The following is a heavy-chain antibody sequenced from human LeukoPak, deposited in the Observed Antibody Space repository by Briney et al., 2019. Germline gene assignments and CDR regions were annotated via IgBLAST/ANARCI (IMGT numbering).Heavy chain of an antibody. V-gene: IGHV1-18*01. CDR1: GCTFSSYA. CDR2: ISTYNGKT. CDR3: ARAPRHRLLWFGEETYYYYIDV. D-gene: IGHD3-10*01. J-gene: IGHJ6*03. Sequence: ASVKVSCKASGCTFSSYAISWVRRAPGQGLEWMGWISTYNGKTYYAQKLQGRVTMTTDTSTSTAYMELRRLRYDDTAVYYCARAPRHRLLWFGEETYYYYIDVWGKGTTVIISS.